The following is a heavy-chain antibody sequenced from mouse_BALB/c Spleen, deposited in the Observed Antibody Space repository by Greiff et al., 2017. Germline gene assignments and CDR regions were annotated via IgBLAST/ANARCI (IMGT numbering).Heavy chain of an antibody. Sequence: VQLQQSGTVLARPGASVKMSCKASGYTFTSYYIHWVKQRPGQGLEWIGWIYPGNVNTKYNEKFKGKATLTADKSSSTAYMQLSSLTSEDSAVYFCARGYYGSSYYAMDYWGQGTSVTVSS. J-gene: IGHJ4*01. CDR3: ARGYYGSSYYAMDY. CDR1: GYTFTSYY. D-gene: IGHD1-1*01. CDR2: IYPGNVNT. V-gene: IGHV1S56*01.